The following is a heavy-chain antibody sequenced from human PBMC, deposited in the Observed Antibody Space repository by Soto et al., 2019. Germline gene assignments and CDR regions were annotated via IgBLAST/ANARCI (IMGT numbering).Heavy chain of an antibody. CDR3: ASNAFDY. J-gene: IGHJ4*02. Sequence: QVQFLQSGAEVKKPGASVKVSCKTSGYIFTDYPIHWVRQAPGRGLEWVAWINTGNGTTRYSPRLQGRVSLRTETSASTAYMQLTGLRFEDTAVYYSASNAFDYWGQGTMVAVS. V-gene: IGHV1-3*04. CDR2: INTGNGTT. CDR1: GYIFTDYP.